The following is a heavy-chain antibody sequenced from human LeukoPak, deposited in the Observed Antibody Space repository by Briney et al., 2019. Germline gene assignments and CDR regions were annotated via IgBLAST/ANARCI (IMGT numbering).Heavy chain of an antibody. V-gene: IGHV3-9*01. D-gene: IGHD5-12*01. CDR3: ARSREEATNYMDV. CDR2: ISWNSGSI. CDR1: GFTFDDYA. Sequence: GGSLRLSCAASGFTFDDYAMHWVRQAPEKGLEWVSGISWNSGSIGYADSVKGRFTISRDNAKNSLYLQMNSLRAEDTAVYYCARSREEATNYMDVWGKGTTVTVSS. J-gene: IGHJ6*03.